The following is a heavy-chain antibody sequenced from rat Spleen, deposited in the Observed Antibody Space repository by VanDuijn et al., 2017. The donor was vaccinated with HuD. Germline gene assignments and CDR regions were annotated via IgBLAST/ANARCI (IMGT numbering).Heavy chain of an antibody. J-gene: IGHJ2*01. Sequence: QVQLKESGPDLVQPAQTLSLTCTVSGFSLSSYGVIWVRQPPGKGLEWMGAIWSGGSTDYNSAHKSRLSISRDTSKSQVFLKMNSLQTEDTAIYFCIRERYGNPASYYVDYWGQGVMVTVSS. CDR2: IWSGGST. V-gene: IGHV2-15*01. CDR1: GFSLSSYG. D-gene: IGHD1-7*01. CDR3: IRERYGNPASYYVDY.